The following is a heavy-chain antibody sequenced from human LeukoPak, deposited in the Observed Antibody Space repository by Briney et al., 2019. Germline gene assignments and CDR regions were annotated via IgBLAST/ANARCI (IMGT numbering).Heavy chain of an antibody. CDR1: GGSISSYY. J-gene: IGHJ4*02. CDR2: IYYSGST. D-gene: IGHD4-17*01. Sequence: TSETLSLTCTVSGGSISSYYWSWIRQPPGKGLEWIGYIYYSGSTNYNPSLKSRVTISVDTSKNQFSLKLSSVTPADTAVYYCSRRGLNGDYYFDYGGRGTLVPVSS. V-gene: IGHV4-59*08. CDR3: SRRGLNGDYYFDY.